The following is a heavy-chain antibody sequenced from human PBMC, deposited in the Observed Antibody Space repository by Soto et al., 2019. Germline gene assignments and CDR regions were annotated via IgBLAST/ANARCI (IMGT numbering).Heavy chain of an antibody. CDR2: ISGRGGSP. CDR3: TKARCSGDSWYVPDY. V-gene: IGHV3-23*01. CDR1: GFTFSSYT. D-gene: IGHD2-15*01. J-gene: IGHJ4*01. Sequence: EVQVLESGGGLVQPGGSLRLSCAASGFTFSSYTMAWVRQAPGKGLEWVSSISGRGGSPNYADSVQGRFTISRDNYKNTVSLQMNSVRAEDTATYHCTKARCSGDSWYVPDYWGHGPLVIVSS.